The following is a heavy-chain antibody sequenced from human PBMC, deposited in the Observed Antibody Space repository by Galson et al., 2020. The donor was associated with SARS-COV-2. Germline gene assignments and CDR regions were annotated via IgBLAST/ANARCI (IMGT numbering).Heavy chain of an antibody. CDR2: IYAGDSDA. V-gene: IGHV5-51*01. CDR3: ARSPWTDDYNYMDV. CDR1: GYIFTSYW. Sequence: HGESLKISCKCSGYIFTSYWIAWVRQMPGKGLEYMGIIYAGDSDARYSPSFEGQVTISVDKSITASYLQWSNLRASDTAMYYCARSPWTDDYNYMDVWGKGTSVIVSS. J-gene: IGHJ6*03. D-gene: IGHD3-3*01.